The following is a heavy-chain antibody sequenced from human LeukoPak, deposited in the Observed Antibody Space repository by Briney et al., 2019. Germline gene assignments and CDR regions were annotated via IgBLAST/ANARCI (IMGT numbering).Heavy chain of an antibody. J-gene: IGHJ6*04. CDR3: AELGITMIGGV. D-gene: IGHD3-10*02. CDR1: GFTFSSYA. Sequence: GGSLRLSCEASGFTFSSYAMSWIHQAPGKGLEWVSAISSGGGNTDYADSVKGRFTISRDNAKNSLYLQMNSLRAEDTAVYYCAELGITMIGGVWGKGTTVTISS. V-gene: IGHV3-23*01. CDR2: ISSGGGNT.